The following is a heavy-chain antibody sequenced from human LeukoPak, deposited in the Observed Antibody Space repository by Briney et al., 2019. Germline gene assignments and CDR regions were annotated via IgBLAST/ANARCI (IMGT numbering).Heavy chain of an antibody. V-gene: IGHV3-74*01. D-gene: IGHD5-18*01. CDR3: ARDGYSFGHDFDY. J-gene: IGHJ4*02. Sequence: GGSLRLSSAASGFTFSSYWMHWVRHTPGKGLVWVSRIKGDGSSTSYADSVKGRFTISRDNAKNTLYLQMNSLRAEDTAVYYCARDGYSFGHDFDYWGQGTLVTVSS. CDR1: GFTFSSYW. CDR2: IKGDGSST.